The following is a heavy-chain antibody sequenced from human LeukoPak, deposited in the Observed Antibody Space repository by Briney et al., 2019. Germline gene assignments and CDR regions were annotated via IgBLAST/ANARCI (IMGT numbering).Heavy chain of an antibody. V-gene: IGHV3-7*01. CDR2: IKQDGSEK. Sequence: GGSLRLSCAVSGFSFSSYWMSWVRQAPGKGLEWVANIKQDGSEKYYVDSVKGRFTTSRDNAKNSLYLQMNSLRAEDTAVYYCARDHIVGATNFDSWGQGSLVTVSS. CDR1: GFSFSSYW. J-gene: IGHJ4*02. D-gene: IGHD1-26*01. CDR3: ARDHIVGATNFDS.